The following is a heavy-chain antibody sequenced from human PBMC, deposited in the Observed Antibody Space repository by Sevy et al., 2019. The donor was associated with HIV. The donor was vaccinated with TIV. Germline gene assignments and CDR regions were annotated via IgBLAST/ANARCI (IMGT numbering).Heavy chain of an antibody. V-gene: IGHV4-59*08. Sequence: GSLRLSCTVSGGSITSLYWNWIRQPPGKGLECIANIYYNGHINYNPSLNSRVTLSLDTSKNQFSLMLSSVTAVGTAMYYCAGENAWGRGYSGGQGTLVTVSS. CDR1: GGSITSLY. CDR2: IYYNGHI. D-gene: IGHD1-26*01. J-gene: IGHJ5*01. CDR3: AGENAWGRGYS.